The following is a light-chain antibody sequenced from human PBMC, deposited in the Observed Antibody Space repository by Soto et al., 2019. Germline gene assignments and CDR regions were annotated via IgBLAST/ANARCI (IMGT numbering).Light chain of an antibody. CDR3: QQYNSYPIT. Sequence: DIQMTQSPSTLSASVGDRVTITCRASQSISSWLAWYQQKPGKAPNLLIYKASSLASGVPTRFSGSGSGTDFTLTISTLQPDDFATYYCQQYNSYPITFGQGTRLEIK. CDR2: KAS. J-gene: IGKJ5*01. V-gene: IGKV1-5*03. CDR1: QSISSW.